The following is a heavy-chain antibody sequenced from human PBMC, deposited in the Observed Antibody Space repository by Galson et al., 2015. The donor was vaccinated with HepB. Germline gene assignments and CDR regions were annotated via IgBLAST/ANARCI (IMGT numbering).Heavy chain of an antibody. V-gene: IGHV4-30-2*01. Sequence: PLSLTCAVSGGSVSSAENSWTWIRQPPGKGLEWIGYVYHSGSTFYNPSLKSRVTISLDTSKNHFSLNLNSVTAADTAVYYCARRTTVTRDDAFDIWGQGTMVTVSS. D-gene: IGHD4-11*01. CDR3: ARRTTVTRDDAFDI. CDR2: VYHSGST. J-gene: IGHJ3*02. CDR1: GGSVSSAENS.